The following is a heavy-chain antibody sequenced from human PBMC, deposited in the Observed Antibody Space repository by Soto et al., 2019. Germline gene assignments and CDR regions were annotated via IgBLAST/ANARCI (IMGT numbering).Heavy chain of an antibody. J-gene: IGHJ6*03. CDR2: INDSGNI. V-gene: IGHV4-34*01. D-gene: IGHD3-10*01. Sequence: QVQLQQWGAGLLKPSETLSLTCAVYGGSFSGYQWSWIRQPPGKGLEWIGEINDSGNINYNPSLKLRVTILIGTPKKNISLMLSAVTAADTAVYYCARALILWFGELSRRGGYYYYMDVWGKWTTVTVSS. CDR3: ARALILWFGELSRRGGYYYYMDV. CDR1: GGSFSGYQ.